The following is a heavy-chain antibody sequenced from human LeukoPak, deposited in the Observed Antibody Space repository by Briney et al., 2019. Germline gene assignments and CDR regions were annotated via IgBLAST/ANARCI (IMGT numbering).Heavy chain of an antibody. CDR1: GFTFSRYW. CDR3: ARPRLEYCSGGSCFDAFDI. V-gene: IGHV3-7*03. J-gene: IGHJ3*02. D-gene: IGHD2-15*01. CDR2: IKHDGSEK. Sequence: GGSLRLSCAASGFTFSRYWMSWVRQAPGKGLQWVANIKHDGSEKYYVDSVMGRFTISRDNAKNSVYLQLNSLTAEDTAIYSCARPRLEYCSGGSCFDAFDIWGQGTMVTVSS.